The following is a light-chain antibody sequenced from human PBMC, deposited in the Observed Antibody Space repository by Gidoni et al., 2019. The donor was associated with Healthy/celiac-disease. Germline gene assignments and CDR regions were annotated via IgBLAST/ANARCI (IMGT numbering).Light chain of an antibody. Sequence: QSALTQPASVSGSPGQSITISCTGTRSDVGGYNYVSWYQQHPGQAPKLMIYDVSNRPSGVSNRFSGSMSGNTASLTISGLQAEAEADYYCRSYTSSSTLLFGGGTKLTVL. V-gene: IGLV2-14*01. CDR1: RSDVGGYNY. CDR2: DVS. CDR3: RSYTSSSTLL. J-gene: IGLJ2*01.